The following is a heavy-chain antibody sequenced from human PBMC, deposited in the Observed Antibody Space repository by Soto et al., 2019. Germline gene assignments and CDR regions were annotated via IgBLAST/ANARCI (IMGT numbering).Heavy chain of an antibody. D-gene: IGHD2-2*01. CDR1: GDSVSSGGYY. V-gene: IGHV4-61*08. CDR2: IYSSGSA. Sequence: SETLSLTCTVSGDSVSSGGYYGSWIRQPPGKGLEWIGYIYSSGSANYNPSLKSRVTISRDTSNNQISLKVASVTAADTAGYYCERGSTSPSMDAGAHGTKFTI. J-gene: IGHJ6*02. CDR3: ERGSTSPSMDA.